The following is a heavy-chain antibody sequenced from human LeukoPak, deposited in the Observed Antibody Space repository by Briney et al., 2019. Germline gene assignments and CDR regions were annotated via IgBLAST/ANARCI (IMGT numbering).Heavy chain of an antibody. Sequence: SETLSLTCTVSGGSISSYYWSWLRQPPGKGLEWIGYIYYSGSTNYNPSLKGRVTISVDTSKNQFSLKLSSVTAADTAVYYCARAPQQWLIDYWGQGTLVTVSS. D-gene: IGHD6-19*01. CDR3: ARAPQQWLIDY. V-gene: IGHV4-59*01. J-gene: IGHJ4*02. CDR1: GGSISSYY. CDR2: IYYSGST.